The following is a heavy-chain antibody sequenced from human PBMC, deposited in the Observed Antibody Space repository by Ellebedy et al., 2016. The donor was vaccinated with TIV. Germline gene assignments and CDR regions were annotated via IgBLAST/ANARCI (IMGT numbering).Heavy chain of an antibody. CDR1: EGIFMNYG. CDR3: AKVGATRVANFEH. D-gene: IGHD1-26*01. V-gene: IGHV1-69*13. CDR2: TIPIFKTT. J-gene: IGHJ4*02. Sequence: ASVKVSCXASEGIFMNYGLTWVRQAPGQGLEWIGGTIPIFKTTRYAQKFQGRVTITADESAGTVYMELRSLRSDDTAAYYCAKVGATRVANFEHWGQGTLVTVSS.